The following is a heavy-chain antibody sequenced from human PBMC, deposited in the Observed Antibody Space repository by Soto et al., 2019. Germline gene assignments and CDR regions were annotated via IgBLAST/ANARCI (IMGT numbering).Heavy chain of an antibody. D-gene: IGHD1-7*01. Sequence: GASVKVSCKASGGTFSSYAITWVRQAPGQGLEWMGGIIPIFGTTNYAQKFQGRVTITADESTSTAYMELSSLRSEDTAVYYCARVRIGTTSYYFDYWGQGTLVTVSS. J-gene: IGHJ4*02. CDR2: IIPIFGTT. CDR3: ARVRIGTTSYYFDY. V-gene: IGHV1-69*13. CDR1: GGTFSSYA.